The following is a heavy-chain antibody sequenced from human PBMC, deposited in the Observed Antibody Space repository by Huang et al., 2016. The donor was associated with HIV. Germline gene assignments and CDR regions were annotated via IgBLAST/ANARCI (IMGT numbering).Heavy chain of an antibody. J-gene: IGHJ4*02. Sequence: QLQLQESGPGLVKPSETLSLTCTVSGGSISSSSYYWGWIRQPPGKGLGGIGSIYYSGNNYYNPSLKSRVTISVDTAKNQFSLRLSSVTASDTAVYYSERHDIYCSDGSCSGFDYWGQGSLVTVSS. CDR1: GGSISSSSYY. CDR2: IYYSGNN. CDR3: ERHDIYCSDGSCSGFDY. D-gene: IGHD2-15*01. V-gene: IGHV4-39*01.